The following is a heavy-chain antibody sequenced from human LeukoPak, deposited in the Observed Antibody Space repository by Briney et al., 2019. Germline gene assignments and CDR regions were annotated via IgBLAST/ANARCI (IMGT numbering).Heavy chain of an antibody. Sequence: PSETLSLTCNVSGVSVSTSHWNWIRQRPGKGLEWIGCLSYTGKTDYNPSLKSRVSISLGSSNNHFSLKLTSVTAVDTAVYYCSEGYFEPFDHWGQGILVTVSS. V-gene: IGHV4-59*02. D-gene: IGHD2/OR15-2a*01. CDR1: GVSVSTSH. CDR3: SEGYFEPFDH. J-gene: IGHJ4*02. CDR2: LSYTGKT.